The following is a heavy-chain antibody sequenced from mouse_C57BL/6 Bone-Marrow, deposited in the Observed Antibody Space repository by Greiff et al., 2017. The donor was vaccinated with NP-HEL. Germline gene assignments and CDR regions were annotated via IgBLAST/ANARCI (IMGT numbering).Heavy chain of an antibody. Sequence: EVQVVESGAELVRPGASVKLSCTASGFNIKDDYMHWVKQRPEQGLEWIGWIDPENGDTEYASKFQGKATITADTSSNTAYLQLSSLTSEDTAVYYCTTGYGWYFDVWGTGTTVTVSS. CDR3: TTGYGWYFDV. V-gene: IGHV14-4*01. CDR2: IDPENGDT. CDR1: GFNIKDDY. J-gene: IGHJ1*03. D-gene: IGHD2-10*02.